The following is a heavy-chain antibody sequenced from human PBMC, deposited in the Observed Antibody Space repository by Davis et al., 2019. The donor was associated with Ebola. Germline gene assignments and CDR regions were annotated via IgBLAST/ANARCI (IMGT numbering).Heavy chain of an antibody. D-gene: IGHD3-10*01. CDR3: ARVWNDYGSGSYYDY. Sequence: SETLSLTCTVSGGSISSYYWSWIRQPPGKGLEWIGYIYYSGSTNYNPSLKSRVTIPVDTSKNQFSLKLSSVTTADTAVYYCARVWNDYGSGSYYDYWGQGILVTVSS. CDR2: IYYSGST. V-gene: IGHV4-59*01. J-gene: IGHJ4*02. CDR1: GGSISSYY.